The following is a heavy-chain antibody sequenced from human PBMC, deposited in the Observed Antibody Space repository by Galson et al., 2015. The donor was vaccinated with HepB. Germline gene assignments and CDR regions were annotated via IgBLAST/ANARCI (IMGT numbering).Heavy chain of an antibody. V-gene: IGHV4-59*01. CDR1: GASISINS. CDR2: VYYSGST. Sequence: SETLSLTCTVSGASISINSWSWIRQPPGKGLEWIGYVYYSGSTKYNPSLKSRVTVSVDTSRDQFSLKLSSVTAADTAVYYCARGALAEAWFDYWGQGTLVTVSS. J-gene: IGHJ4*02. CDR3: ARGALAEAWFDY. D-gene: IGHD3-16*02.